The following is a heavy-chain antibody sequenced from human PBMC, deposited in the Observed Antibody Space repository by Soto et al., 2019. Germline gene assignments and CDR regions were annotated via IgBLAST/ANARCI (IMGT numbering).Heavy chain of an antibody. CDR2: IYWDDDK. D-gene: IGHD2-15*01. CDR1: GFSLSTSGVG. CDR3: AHSSSPCSGGSCYSLFLDAFDI. V-gene: IGHV2-5*02. J-gene: IGHJ3*02. Sequence: SGPTLVKPTQTLTLTCTFSGFSLSTSGVGVGWIRQPPGKALEWLALIYWDDDKRYSPSLKSRLTITKDTSKNQVVLTMTNMDPVDTATYYCAHSSSPCSGGSCYSLFLDAFDIWGQGTMVTVSS.